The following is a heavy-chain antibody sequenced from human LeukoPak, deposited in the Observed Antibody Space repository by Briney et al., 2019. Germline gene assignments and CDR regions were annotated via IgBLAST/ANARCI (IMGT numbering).Heavy chain of an antibody. CDR1: GGSISSYY. Sequence: PSETLSLTCTVSGGSISSYYWSWIRQPPGKGLEWIGYIYYSGSTNYNPSLKSRVTISVDTSKNQFSLKLSSVTAADTAVYYCARRFMSSNYYGMDVWGQGTTVTVSS. CDR3: ARRFMSSNYYGMDV. V-gene: IGHV4-59*08. J-gene: IGHJ6*02. D-gene: IGHD2-2*01. CDR2: IYYSGST.